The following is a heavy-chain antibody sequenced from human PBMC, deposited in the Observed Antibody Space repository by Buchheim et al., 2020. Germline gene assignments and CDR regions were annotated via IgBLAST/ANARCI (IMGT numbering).Heavy chain of an antibody. CDR3: ARDTAMADYYYYGMDV. Sequence: EVQLVESGGGLVQPGGSLRLSCAASGFTFSSYSMNWVRQAPGKGLEWVSYISSSSSTIYYADSVKGRFTISRDHAKNSLYLQMNSLRAEDTAVYYCARDTAMADYYYYGMDVWGQGTT. CDR2: ISSSSSTI. V-gene: IGHV3-48*01. D-gene: IGHD5-18*01. CDR1: GFTFSSYS. J-gene: IGHJ6*02.